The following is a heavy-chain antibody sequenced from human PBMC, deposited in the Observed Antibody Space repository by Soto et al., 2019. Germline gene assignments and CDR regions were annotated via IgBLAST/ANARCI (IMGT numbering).Heavy chain of an antibody. J-gene: IGHJ4*02. CDR2: ISYDGSNK. CDR1: GFTFSSYA. D-gene: IGHD6-19*01. Sequence: GGSLRLSCAASGFTFSSYAMHWVRQAPGKGLEWVAVISYDGSNKYYADSVKGRFTISRDNSKNTLYLQMNSLRAEDTAVYYCASVLTELAVASPPHYYWGQGNLVTVS. CDR3: ASVLTELAVASPPHYY. V-gene: IGHV3-30-3*01.